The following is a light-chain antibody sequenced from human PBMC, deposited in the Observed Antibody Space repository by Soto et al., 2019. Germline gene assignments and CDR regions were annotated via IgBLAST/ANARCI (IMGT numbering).Light chain of an antibody. CDR1: QSVSSSY. V-gene: IGKV3-20*01. CDR3: QQYGSSPTWT. CDR2: GAS. J-gene: IGKJ1*01. Sequence: EIVLTQSPGTLSLSPGERATLSCRASQSVSSSYLAWYQQTPGQAPRLLIYGASSRATGIPDRFSGSGSGTDFTLTISRLEPADFAVYYCQQYGSSPTWTFGQGTKVEIK.